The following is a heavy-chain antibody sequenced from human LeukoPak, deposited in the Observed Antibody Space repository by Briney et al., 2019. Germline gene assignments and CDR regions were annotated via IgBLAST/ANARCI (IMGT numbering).Heavy chain of an antibody. CDR1: GTSLRNGDYF. Sequence: SETLSLTCTVSGTSLRNGDYFWHWIRQSLGRGLEWIGHIYHTGSTDYNPSVKNRVIISLDKPKKQFSLKLSAVTAADTAMYYCSAESEGQGSGYWGQGLLVTVSS. CDR3: SAESEGQGSGY. D-gene: IGHD3-10*01. CDR2: IYHTGST. V-gene: IGHV4-30-4*01. J-gene: IGHJ4*02.